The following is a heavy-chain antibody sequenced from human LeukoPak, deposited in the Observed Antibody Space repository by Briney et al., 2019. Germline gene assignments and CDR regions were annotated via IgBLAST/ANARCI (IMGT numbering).Heavy chain of an antibody. J-gene: IGHJ5*02. Sequence: ASVKVSCKASGYTFTGYYMHWVGQAPGQGLEWMGWINPNSGGTNYAQKFQGRVTMTRDTSISTAYMELSRLRSDDTAVYYCARARRFYCSSTSCYGVDPWGQGTLVTVSS. CDR1: GYTFTGYY. V-gene: IGHV1-2*02. D-gene: IGHD2-2*01. CDR3: ARARRFYCSSTSCYGVDP. CDR2: INPNSGGT.